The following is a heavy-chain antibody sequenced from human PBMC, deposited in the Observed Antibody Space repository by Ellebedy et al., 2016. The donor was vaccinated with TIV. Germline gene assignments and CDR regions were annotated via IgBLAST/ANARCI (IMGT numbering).Heavy chain of an antibody. J-gene: IGHJ6*02. Sequence: GESLKISCAASGFTFTSYAMSWVRQAPGKGLEWVSTISNSAMRTYYADSVEGRFIISRDNSKKTLYLQMNSLRAEDTAVYYCAKDMVFGDGKWEIDVWGQGTTVTVSS. CDR1: GFTFTSYA. CDR2: ISNSAMRT. V-gene: IGHV3-23*01. CDR3: AKDMVFGDGKWEIDV. D-gene: IGHD1-26*01.